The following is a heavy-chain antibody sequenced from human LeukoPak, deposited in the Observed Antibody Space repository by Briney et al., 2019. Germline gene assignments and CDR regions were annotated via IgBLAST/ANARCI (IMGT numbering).Heavy chain of an antibody. CDR1: GFTFSNAW. V-gene: IGHV3-7*01. J-gene: IGHJ4*02. CDR3: ARKGGPLGPPFDN. CDR2: IKQDGSEK. D-gene: IGHD7-27*01. Sequence: PGGSLRLSCAASGFTFSNAWMSWARQAPGKGLEWVANIKQDGSEKYYVDSVKGRFTISRDNAKNSLYLQMNSLRAEDTAVYYCARKGGPLGPPFDNWGQGTLVTVSS.